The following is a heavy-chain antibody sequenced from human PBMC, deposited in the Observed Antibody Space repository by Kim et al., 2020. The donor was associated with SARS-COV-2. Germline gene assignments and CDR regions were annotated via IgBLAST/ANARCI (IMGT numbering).Heavy chain of an antibody. V-gene: IGHV4-59*13. CDR1: GGSINNYY. CDR3: ANQGGIVAPYTGFDS. D-gene: IGHD5-12*01. CDR2: IYYNGDV. Sequence: SETLSLTCTVSGGSINNYYWGWIRQPPGKGLEWIGYIYYNGDVNYNPSLRGRVTMSLDASLNQFFLSMNSMTAADAAIYYCANQGGIVAPYTGFDSWGQG. J-gene: IGHJ4*02.